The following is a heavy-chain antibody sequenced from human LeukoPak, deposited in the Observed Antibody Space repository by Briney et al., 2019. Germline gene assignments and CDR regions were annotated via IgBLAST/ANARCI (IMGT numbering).Heavy chain of an antibody. J-gene: IGHJ4*02. V-gene: IGHV3-21*01. D-gene: IGHD3-10*01. CDR3: AKARIWFRESPDY. CDR2: ITSFGSDI. CDR1: GFSFRTHS. Sequence: PGGSLRLSCAASGFSFRTHSMKWVRQAPGKGLEWVSSITSFGSDIYYADSVKGRFTISRDDGKNSLYLQMNSLGAEDSAVYYCAKARIWFRESPDYWGQGTLVTVSS.